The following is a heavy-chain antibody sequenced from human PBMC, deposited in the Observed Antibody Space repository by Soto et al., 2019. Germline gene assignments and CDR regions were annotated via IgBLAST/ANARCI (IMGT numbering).Heavy chain of an antibody. CDR2: IIPIFGTA. Sequence: SVKVSCKASGGTFSSYATSWVRQAPGQGLEWMGGIIPIFGTANYAQKFQGRVTITADESTSTAYMELSSLRSEDTAVYYCAYKKYYYDSSGYPTYYYYYGMDVWGQGTTVTVSS. D-gene: IGHD3-22*01. CDR3: AYKKYYYDSSGYPTYYYYYGMDV. CDR1: GGTFSSYA. J-gene: IGHJ6*02. V-gene: IGHV1-69*13.